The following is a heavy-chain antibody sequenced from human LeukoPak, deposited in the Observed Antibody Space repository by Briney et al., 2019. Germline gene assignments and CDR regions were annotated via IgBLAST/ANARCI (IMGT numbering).Heavy chain of an antibody. V-gene: IGHV4-39*01. CDR2: IYYSGST. Sequence: SETLSLTCTVSVGSISSSSYYWGWIRQPPGKGLEWIGSIYYSGSTYYHPSLKSRVTISVDTSKNQFSLKLSSVPAADTAVYYCARATRYSSSWYNYWGQGTLVTVSS. CDR1: VGSISSSSYY. D-gene: IGHD6-13*01. J-gene: IGHJ4*02. CDR3: ARATRYSSSWYNY.